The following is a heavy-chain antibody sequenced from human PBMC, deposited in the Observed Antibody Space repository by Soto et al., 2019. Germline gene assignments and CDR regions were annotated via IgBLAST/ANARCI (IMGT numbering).Heavy chain of an antibody. V-gene: IGHV4-59*08. J-gene: IGHJ4*02. Sequence: PSEILCLTCTVSEGYISSFCGSWIRQPPGKGLEWIGYIYYSGSTNYNPSLKSRVTISVDTSKNQLSLKLSSVTAADTAVYYCARHHYDFWSGPIDYWGQGTLVTVSS. CDR1: EGYISSFC. D-gene: IGHD3-3*01. CDR2: IYYSGST. CDR3: ARHHYDFWSGPIDY.